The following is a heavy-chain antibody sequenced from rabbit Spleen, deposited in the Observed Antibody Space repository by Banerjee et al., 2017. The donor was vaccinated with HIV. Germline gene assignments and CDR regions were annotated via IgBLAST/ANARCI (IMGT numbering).Heavy chain of an antibody. CDR3: ARDCPYDNDVAGDGYDL. V-gene: IGHV1S40*01. Sequence: QSLEESGGDLVKPEGSLTLTCTASGFSFSNSYYMCWVRQAPGKGLEWIGCINVGSGKSYYASWAKGRFTISKTSSTTVTLQMTSLTAADTATYFCARDCPYDNDVAGDGYDLWGPGTLVTVS. CDR2: INVGSGKS. J-gene: IGHJ4*01. CDR1: GFSFSNSYY. D-gene: IGHD6-1*01.